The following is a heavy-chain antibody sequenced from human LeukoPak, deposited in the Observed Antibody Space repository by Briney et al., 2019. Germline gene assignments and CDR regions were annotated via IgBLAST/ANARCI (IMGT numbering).Heavy chain of an antibody. CDR2: INPNSGGT. V-gene: IGHV1-2*02. CDR1: GGTFSSYA. Sequence: ASVKVSCKASGGTFSSYAISWVRQAPGQGLEWMGWINPNSGGTNYAQKFQGRVTMTRDTSISTAYMELSSLRSEDTAVYYCARDRYCSSTSCYFGPHDPWGQGTLVTVSS. CDR3: ARDRYCSSTSCYFGPHDP. D-gene: IGHD2-2*01. J-gene: IGHJ5*02.